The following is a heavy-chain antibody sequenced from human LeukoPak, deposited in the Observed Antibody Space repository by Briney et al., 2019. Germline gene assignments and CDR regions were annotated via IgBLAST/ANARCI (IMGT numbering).Heavy chain of an antibody. Sequence: GGSLRLSCAASGFTFSSYGMHWVRQAPGKGLEWVAFIRYDGSNKYYADSVKGRFTISRDNSKNTLYLQMNSLRAEDTAVYYCAKEQWYSGSSQLDYWGQGTLVTVSS. D-gene: IGHD1-26*01. J-gene: IGHJ4*02. CDR2: IRYDGSNK. V-gene: IGHV3-30*02. CDR3: AKEQWYSGSSQLDY. CDR1: GFTFSSYG.